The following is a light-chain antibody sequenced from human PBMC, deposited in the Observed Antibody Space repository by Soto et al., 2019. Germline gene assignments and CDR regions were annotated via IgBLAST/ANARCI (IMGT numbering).Light chain of an antibody. CDR3: QQRSNWPLT. Sequence: EIALTQSPATLSLSPGERATLSCRASQSVSSYLAWYQQKPGQPPRLLIYDASNRATGIPARFSGSGSGTDFTLTISSLEPEDFAVYYCQQRSNWPLTFGGGTRWIS. CDR2: DAS. J-gene: IGKJ4*01. CDR1: QSVSSY. V-gene: IGKV3-11*01.